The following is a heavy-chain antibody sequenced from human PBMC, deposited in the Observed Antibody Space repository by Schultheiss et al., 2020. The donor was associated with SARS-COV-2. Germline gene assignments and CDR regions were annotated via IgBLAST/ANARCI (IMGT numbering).Heavy chain of an antibody. D-gene: IGHD1-26*01. CDR3: ARLDSGSSSGWFDP. Sequence: SETLSLTCTVSGGSISSGGYYWSWIRQHPGKGLEWIGYIYYSGSTYYNPSLKSRVTISVDTSKNQFSLKLSSVTAADTAVYYCARLDSGSSSGWFDPWGQGTLVTVS. CDR1: GGSISSGGYY. CDR2: IYYSGST. J-gene: IGHJ5*02. V-gene: IGHV4-31*03.